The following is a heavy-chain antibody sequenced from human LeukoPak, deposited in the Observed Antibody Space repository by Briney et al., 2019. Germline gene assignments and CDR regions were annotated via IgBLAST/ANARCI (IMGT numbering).Heavy chain of an antibody. CDR1: GYTFTSYG. CDR3: ARPGYDIWSGSFDS. D-gene: IGHD3-3*01. V-gene: IGHV1-18*01. CDR2: ISAYNGNT. J-gene: IGHJ4*02. Sequence: ASVKVSCKASGYTFTSYGISWVRQAPGQGLEWMGWISAYNGNTNYAQKLQGRVTMTTDTSTSTAYMELRSLRSDDTAMYYCARPGYDIWSGSFDSWGQGTLVTVSS.